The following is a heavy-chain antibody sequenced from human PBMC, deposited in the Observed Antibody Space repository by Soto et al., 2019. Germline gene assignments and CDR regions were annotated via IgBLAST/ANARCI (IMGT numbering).Heavy chain of an antibody. CDR2: ISGTTDKT. V-gene: IGHV3-23*02. CDR1: GFTIRNYA. J-gene: IGHJ1*01. CDR3: EGSWT. Sequence: EVQVLESGGGLVQPGGSLPLSCAASGFTIRNYAMSWVRQAPGKALEWVAGISGTTDKTYYRDSVEGRFTIFKDTSKNTLYLEMNSLRAEDTALYRCEGSWTWGQGTLVTVSS. D-gene: IGHD5-12*01.